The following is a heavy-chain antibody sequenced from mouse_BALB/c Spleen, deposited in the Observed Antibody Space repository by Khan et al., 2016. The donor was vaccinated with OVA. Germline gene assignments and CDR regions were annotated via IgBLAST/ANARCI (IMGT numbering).Heavy chain of an antibody. CDR1: GFTFNSYG. Sequence: EVELVESGGGLVQPGRSQKLSCAASGFTFNSYGMHWVRQAPEKGLEWVAYISGDSNTTYYADTVKGRFTISRDNSKNTLFLQMTSLMSEDTAIYYCATSYFSGYYFDYWGPGTTLTVS. V-gene: IGHV5-17*02. CDR3: ATSYFSGYYFDY. J-gene: IGHJ2*01. CDR2: ISGDSNTT.